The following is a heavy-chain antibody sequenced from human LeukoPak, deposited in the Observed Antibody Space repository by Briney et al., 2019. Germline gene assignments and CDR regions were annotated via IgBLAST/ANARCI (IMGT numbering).Heavy chain of an antibody. J-gene: IGHJ6*03. CDR1: GGSFSGYY. CDR2: INHSGST. Sequence: PSETLSLTCAVYGGSFSGYYWSWIRQPPGKGLEWIGEINHSGSTNYNPSLKSRVTISVDTSKNQFSLKLSSVTAADTAVYYCARSYCSGGSCYSSYYYYYYMDVWGKGTTVTVSS. V-gene: IGHV4-34*01. CDR3: ARSYCSGGSCYSSYYYYYYMDV. D-gene: IGHD2-15*01.